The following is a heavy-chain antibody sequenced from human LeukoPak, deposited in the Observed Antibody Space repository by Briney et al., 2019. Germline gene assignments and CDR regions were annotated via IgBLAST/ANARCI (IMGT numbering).Heavy chain of an antibody. J-gene: IGHJ4*02. D-gene: IGHD2/OR15-2a*01. CDR2: INHSGST. V-gene: IGHV4-34*01. Sequence: SETLSLTCAVYGGSFSGYYWSWIRQPPGKGLEWIGEINHSGSTNYNPSLKSRVTILVDTSKNQFSLKLSSVTAADTAVYYCARGLTSMPPGGYWGQGTLVTVSS. CDR3: ARGLTSMPPGGY. CDR1: GGSFSGYY.